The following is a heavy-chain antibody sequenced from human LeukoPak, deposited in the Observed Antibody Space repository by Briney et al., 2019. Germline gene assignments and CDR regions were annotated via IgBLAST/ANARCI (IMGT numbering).Heavy chain of an antibody. J-gene: IGHJ3*02. CDR2: ISSSSSYM. D-gene: IGHD1-14*01. Sequence: PGGSLRLSCAASGFTFSSYSMNWVRQAPGKGLEWVSSISSSSSYMYYADSVKGRFTISRDNAKNSLYLQMNSLRAEDTAVYYCARMRRVGKEDAFDIWGQGTMVTVSS. CDR3: ARMRRVGKEDAFDI. CDR1: GFTFSSYS. V-gene: IGHV3-21*01.